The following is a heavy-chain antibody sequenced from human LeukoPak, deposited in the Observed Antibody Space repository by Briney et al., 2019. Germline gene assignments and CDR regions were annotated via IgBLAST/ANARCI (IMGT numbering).Heavy chain of an antibody. CDR3: ARDRSSLGYCSGGSCYIGWFDP. Sequence: SETLSLTCTVSGGSISSCYWSWIRQPPGKGLEWIGYVYYSGSTNYNPSLKSRVTMSVDTSKNQFSLKLSSVTAADTAVYYCARDRSSLGYCSGGSCYIGWFDPWGQGTLVTVSS. V-gene: IGHV4-59*12. CDR2: VYYSGST. J-gene: IGHJ5*02. D-gene: IGHD2-15*01. CDR1: GGSISSCY.